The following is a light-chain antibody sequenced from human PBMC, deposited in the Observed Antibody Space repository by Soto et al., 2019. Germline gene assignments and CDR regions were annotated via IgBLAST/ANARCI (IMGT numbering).Light chain of an antibody. CDR1: QSVSSSY. J-gene: IGKJ2*01. V-gene: IGKV3-20*01. CDR2: GAS. Sequence: EIVLTQSPGTLSLSPGERATLSCRASQSVSSSYLAWCQQKPGQAPRLVIYGASSRATGIPDRFSGSGSGTDFTLTISRLETEDFAVYYCQQYGSSPMYTFGQGTKLEIK. CDR3: QQYGSSPMYT.